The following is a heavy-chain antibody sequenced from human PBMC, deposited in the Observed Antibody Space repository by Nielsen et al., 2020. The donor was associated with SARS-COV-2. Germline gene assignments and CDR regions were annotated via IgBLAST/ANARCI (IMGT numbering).Heavy chain of an antibody. Sequence: GESLKISCAASGFAFSSYWMHWVRQAPGKGLVWVSRISSDGNSTAYADSVEGRFTISRDNAKNTLYLQMNSLRAEDTAVYFCTNWNDGYWGQGTPVTVSS. J-gene: IGHJ4*02. CDR1: GFAFSSYW. D-gene: IGHD1-1*01. CDR3: TNWNDGY. V-gene: IGHV3-74*01. CDR2: ISSDGNST.